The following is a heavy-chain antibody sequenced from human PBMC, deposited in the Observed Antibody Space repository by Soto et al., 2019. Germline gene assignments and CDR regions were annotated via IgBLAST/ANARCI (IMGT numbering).Heavy chain of an antibody. CDR2: ISYDGSYK. CDR1: GFTFSSYG. Sequence: QVQLVESGGGVVQPGRSLRLSCAASGFTFSSYGMHWVRQAPGKGLEWVAVISYDGSYKSYADSVKGRFPISRDNSKNTRYLQMNSLRTEDTAVYYCAKGPYSCSSILLDPWCQGTLVTVSS. J-gene: IGHJ5*02. D-gene: IGHD6-6*01. V-gene: IGHV3-30*18. CDR3: AKGPYSCSSILLDP.